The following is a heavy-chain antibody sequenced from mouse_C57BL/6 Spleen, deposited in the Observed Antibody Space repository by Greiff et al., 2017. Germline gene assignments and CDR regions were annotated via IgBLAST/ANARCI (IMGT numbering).Heavy chain of an antibody. J-gene: IGHJ1*03. CDR1: GFTFSSYA. CDR2: ISDGGSYT. V-gene: IGHV5-4*01. CDR3: ARDRGDWYFEV. Sequence: EVKVVESGGGLVKPGGSLKLSCAASGFTFSSYAMSWVRQTPGKRLEWVATISDGGSYTYYPDNAKNNLYLQMSHLKSEATAMYYCARDRGDWYFEVWGTGTTVTVSS.